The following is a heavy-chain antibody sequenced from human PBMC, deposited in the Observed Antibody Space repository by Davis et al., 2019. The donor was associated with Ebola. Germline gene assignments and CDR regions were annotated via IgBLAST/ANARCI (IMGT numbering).Heavy chain of an antibody. J-gene: IGHJ4*02. V-gene: IGHV4-34*01. D-gene: IGHD3-22*01. Sequence: PSETLSLTCAVYGGSFSGYYWSWIRQPPGKGLEWIGEINHSGSTNYNPSLKSRVTISVDTSKNQCSLKLSSVTAADTAVYYCARAGYDSSGYYSDYWGQGTLVTVSS. CDR3: ARAGYDSSGYYSDY. CDR1: GGSFSGYY. CDR2: INHSGST.